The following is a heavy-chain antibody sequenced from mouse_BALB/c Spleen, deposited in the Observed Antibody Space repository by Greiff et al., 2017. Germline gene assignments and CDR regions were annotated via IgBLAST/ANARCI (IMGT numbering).Heavy chain of an antibody. Sequence: EVQLVESGGGLVQPGGSLKLSCAASGFTFSSYGMSWVRQTPDKRLELVATINSNGGSTYYPDSVKGRFTISRDNAKNTLYLQMSSLKSEDTAMYYCARDAPYYYGSRGYYFDYWGQGTTLTVSS. CDR2: INSNGGST. D-gene: IGHD1-1*01. V-gene: IGHV5-6-3*01. CDR3: ARDAPYYYGSRGYYFDY. CDR1: GFTFSSYG. J-gene: IGHJ2*01.